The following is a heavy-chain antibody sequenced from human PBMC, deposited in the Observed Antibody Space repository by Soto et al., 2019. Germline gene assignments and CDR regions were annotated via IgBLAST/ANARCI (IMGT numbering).Heavy chain of an antibody. J-gene: IGHJ4*02. D-gene: IGHD2-15*01. V-gene: IGHV3-23*01. CDR3: AKAGGGSWQRGYHFDN. CDR2: ITGDSSST. CDR1: GFTFSNYA. Sequence: GESLKISCAASGFTFSNYAMTWVRQAPGRGLEWVSTITGDSSSTYYADSVKGRFTISRDNSKNTLYVQMNSLRAEDTAVYHCAKAGGGSWQRGYHFDNWGQGTLVTVSS.